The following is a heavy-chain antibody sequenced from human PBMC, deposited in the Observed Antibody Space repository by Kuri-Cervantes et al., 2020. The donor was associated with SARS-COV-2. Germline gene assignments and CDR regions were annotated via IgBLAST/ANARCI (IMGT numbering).Heavy chain of an antibody. CDR2: ISSSGSTI. CDR3: ARGTKTPRIAVAGRRGSVEYYYYMDV. J-gene: IGHJ6*03. Sequence: GESLKISCAASGFTFSSYEMNWVRQAPGKGLEWVSYISSSGSTIYYADSVKGRFTISRDNAKNSLYLQMNSLRAEDTAVYYCARGTKTPRIAVAGRRGSVEYYYYMDVWGKGTTVTVSS. V-gene: IGHV3-48*03. CDR1: GFTFSSYE. D-gene: IGHD6-19*01.